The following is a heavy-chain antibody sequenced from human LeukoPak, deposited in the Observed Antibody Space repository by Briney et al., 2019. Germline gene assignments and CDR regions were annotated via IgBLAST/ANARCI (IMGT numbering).Heavy chain of an antibody. CDR3: ARGVAAAGTSFRYYGMDV. Sequence: SETLSLTCTVYGGSFSGYYWIWIRQPPGKGLEGIGEINRSGSTNYNPSLKSRVTISVDTSKNQFSLKLSSVTAADTAVYYCARGVAAAGTSFRYYGMDVWGQGTTVTVSS. J-gene: IGHJ6*02. V-gene: IGHV4-34*01. D-gene: IGHD6-13*01. CDR2: INRSGST. CDR1: GGSFSGYY.